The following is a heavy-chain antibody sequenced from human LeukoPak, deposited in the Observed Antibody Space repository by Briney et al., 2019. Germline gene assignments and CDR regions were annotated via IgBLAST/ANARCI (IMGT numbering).Heavy chain of an antibody. J-gene: IGHJ4*02. CDR1: GGSFSGYY. V-gene: IGHV4-59*01. D-gene: IGHD3-22*01. Sequence: SETLSLTCAVYGGSFSGYYWSWIRQPPGKGLEWIGYIYYSGSTNYNPSLKSRVTISVDTSKNQFSLKLSSVTAADTAVYYCARGGDSSGYYALIDYWGQGTLVTVSS. CDR3: ARGGDSSGYYALIDY. CDR2: IYYSGST.